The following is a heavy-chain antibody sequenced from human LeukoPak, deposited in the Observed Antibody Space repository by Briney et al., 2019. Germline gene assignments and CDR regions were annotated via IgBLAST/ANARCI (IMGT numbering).Heavy chain of an antibody. D-gene: IGHD6-13*01. Sequence: GGSLRLSCAASGFTFSSYSMNWVRQAPGKGLEWVSYISSSSSTIYYADSVKGRFTISRDNAKNSLYLQMNSLRAEDTAVYYCARDIAAAGPGERRGRRFRSDYWGQGTLVTVSS. CDR2: ISSSSSTI. CDR1: GFTFSSYS. J-gene: IGHJ4*02. V-gene: IGHV3-48*01. CDR3: ARDIAAAGPGERRGRRFRSDY.